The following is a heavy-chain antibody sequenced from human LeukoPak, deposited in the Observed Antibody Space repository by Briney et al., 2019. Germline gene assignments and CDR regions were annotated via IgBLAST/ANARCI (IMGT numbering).Heavy chain of an antibody. CDR1: GFYFRDHW. CDR3: VKNDGWFHLAQ. Sequence: GGSLRLTCAASGFYFRDHWMDWVRQAPGKGLEWVGHIKTDGSETYYLDSLKGRISISRDNTNNALYLQMNSLRVEDTAVYYCVKNDGWFHLAQWGQGTLVTASS. V-gene: IGHV3-7*03. J-gene: IGHJ4*02. CDR2: IKTDGSET. D-gene: IGHD6-19*01.